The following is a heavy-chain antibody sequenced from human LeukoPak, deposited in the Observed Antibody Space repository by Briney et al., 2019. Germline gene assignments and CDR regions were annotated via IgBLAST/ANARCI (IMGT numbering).Heavy chain of an antibody. CDR3: ARILGYCSGGACYSAFY. V-gene: IGHV3-23*01. D-gene: IGHD2-15*01. CDR1: GFTFRNYG. J-gene: IGHJ4*02. CDR2: IDASGGTT. Sequence: GGSLRLSCAASGFTFRNYGMAWVRQAPGKGLEWVSTIDASGGTTYYTDSVKGRFSISRQNSNNALHLQMSSLRAEDTAVYYCARILGYCSGGACYSAFYWGQGTLVTVSS.